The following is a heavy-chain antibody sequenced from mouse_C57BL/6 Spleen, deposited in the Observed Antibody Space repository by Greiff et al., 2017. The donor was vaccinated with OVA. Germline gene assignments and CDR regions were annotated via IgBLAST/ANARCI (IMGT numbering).Heavy chain of an antibody. J-gene: IGHJ2*01. CDR3: AIYYGNYAPDY. D-gene: IGHD2-1*01. CDR1: GYSFTGYY. CDR2: INPSTGGT. V-gene: IGHV1-42*01. Sequence: VQLKESGPELVKPGASVKISCKASGYSFTGYYMNWVKQSPEKSLEWIGEINPSTGGTTYNQKFKAKATLTVDKSSSTAYMQLKSLTSEDSAVYYCAIYYGNYAPDYWGQGTTLTVSS.